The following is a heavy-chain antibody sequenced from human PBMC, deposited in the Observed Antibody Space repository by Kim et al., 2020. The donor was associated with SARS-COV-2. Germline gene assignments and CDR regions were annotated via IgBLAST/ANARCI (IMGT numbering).Heavy chain of an antibody. V-gene: IGHV5-10-1*01. CDR3: ARHIPFVYGDHHVDY. J-gene: IGHJ4*02. CDR1: GYSFTSYW. Sequence: GESLKISCKGSGYSFTSYWISWVRQMPGKGLEWMGRIDPSDSYTNYSPSFQGHVTISADKSISTAYLQWSSLKASDTAMYYCARHIPFVYGDHHVDYWGQRTLVTVSS. CDR2: IDPSDSYT. D-gene: IGHD4-17*01.